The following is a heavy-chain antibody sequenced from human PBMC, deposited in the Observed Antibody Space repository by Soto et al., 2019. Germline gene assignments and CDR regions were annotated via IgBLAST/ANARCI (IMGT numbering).Heavy chain of an antibody. V-gene: IGHV4-30-4*01. Sequence: QVQLQESGPGVVEPSQTLSLTCTVSGGSINNNGYFWSWIRQPPGSGLEWIGHIYNSGSTYSNPSRISRLTLSIDTPKNQFSLKLSSVTAAGTAVYYCARGASGDKVDYGGQGTLVTVSS. J-gene: IGHJ4*02. CDR3: ARGASGDKVDY. CDR1: GGSINNNGYF. D-gene: IGHD1-26*01. CDR2: IYNSGST.